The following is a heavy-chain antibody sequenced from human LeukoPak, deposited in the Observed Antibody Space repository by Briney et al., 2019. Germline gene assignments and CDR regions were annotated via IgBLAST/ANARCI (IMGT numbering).Heavy chain of an antibody. CDR1: GGTFSSYA. Sequence: SVKVSCKASGGTFSSYAISWVRQAPGQGLEWMGGIIPIFGTANYAQKFQGRVTITTDESTSTAYMELSSLRSEDTAVYYCAGVVDFWSGYLDYWGQGTLVTVSS. CDR3: AGVVDFWSGYLDY. J-gene: IGHJ4*02. V-gene: IGHV1-69*05. D-gene: IGHD3-3*01. CDR2: IIPIFGTA.